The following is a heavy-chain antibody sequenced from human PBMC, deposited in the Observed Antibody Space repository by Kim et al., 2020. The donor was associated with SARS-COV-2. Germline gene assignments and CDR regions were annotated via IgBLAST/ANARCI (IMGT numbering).Heavy chain of an antibody. J-gene: IGHJ3*02. D-gene: IGHD7-27*01. CDR3: ARHVLVGLGIGAFDI. Sequence: SETLSLTCTVSGGSISSSSYYWGWIRQPPGKGLEWIGSIYYSGSTYYNPSLKSRVTISVDTSKNQFSLKLSSVTAADTAVYYCARHVLVGLGIGAFDIWGQGTMVTVSS. CDR2: IYYSGST. V-gene: IGHV4-39*01. CDR1: GGSISSSSYY.